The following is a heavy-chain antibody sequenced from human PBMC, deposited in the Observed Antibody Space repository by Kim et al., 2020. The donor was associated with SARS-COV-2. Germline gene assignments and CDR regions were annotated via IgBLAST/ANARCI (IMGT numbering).Heavy chain of an antibody. Sequence: ASVKVSCKASGYIFTTYGISWVRQAPGQGLEWMGWISASNGDTNYAQKVQGRVTMTTDTSTNTAYMELRSLRSDDTAIYYCARENHRITMIQGVIRYAYYWGQGTLVTVSS. V-gene: IGHV1-18*01. D-gene: IGHD3-10*01. J-gene: IGHJ4*02. CDR1: GYIFTTYG. CDR3: ARENHRITMIQGVIRYAYY. CDR2: ISASNGDT.